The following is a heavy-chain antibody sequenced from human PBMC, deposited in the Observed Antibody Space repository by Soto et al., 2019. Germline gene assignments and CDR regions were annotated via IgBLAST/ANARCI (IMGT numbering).Heavy chain of an antibody. V-gene: IGHV1-2*04. Sequence: ASVKVSCKASGYTFTGYYMHWVRQAPGQGLEWMGWINPNSGGTNYAQKFQGWVTMTRDTSISTAYMELSRLRSDDTAVYYCARGYCSGGSCPLSRANYYYMDVWGKGTTVTVSS. CDR1: GYTFTGYY. D-gene: IGHD2-15*01. CDR3: ARGYCSGGSCPLSRANYYYMDV. J-gene: IGHJ6*03. CDR2: INPNSGGT.